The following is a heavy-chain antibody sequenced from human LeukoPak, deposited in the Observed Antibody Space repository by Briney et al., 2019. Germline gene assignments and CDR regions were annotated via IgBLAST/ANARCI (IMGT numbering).Heavy chain of an antibody. V-gene: IGHV1-69*01. J-gene: IGHJ6*02. D-gene: IGHD3-22*01. CDR3: ARGYYDSRGYYYYYYGVDV. Sequence: SVKVSCKASGGTFSSYAISWVRQAPGQGLEWMGGIIPIFGTANYAQKFQGRVTITADESTTTAYMELSSLRSEDTAVYYCARGYYDSRGYYYYYYGVDVWGQGTTVTVSS. CDR2: IIPIFGTA. CDR1: GGTFSSYA.